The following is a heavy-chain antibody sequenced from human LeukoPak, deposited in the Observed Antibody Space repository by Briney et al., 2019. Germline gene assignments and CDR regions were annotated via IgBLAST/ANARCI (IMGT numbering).Heavy chain of an antibody. D-gene: IGHD1/OR15-1a*01. V-gene: IGHV3-48*01. CDR1: GFTFSSYS. CDR2: ISSSSSTI. CDR3: ANGNKYGAPLYGMDV. Sequence: GGSLRLSCAASGFTFSSYSMNWVRQAPGKGLEWVSYISSSSSTIYYADSVKGRFTISKDNAKNSLYLQMNSLRAEDTAVYYCANGNKYGAPLYGMDVWGQGTTVTVSS. J-gene: IGHJ6*02.